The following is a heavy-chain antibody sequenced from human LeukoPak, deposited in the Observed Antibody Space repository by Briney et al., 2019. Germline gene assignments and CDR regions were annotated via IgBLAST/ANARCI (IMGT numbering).Heavy chain of an antibody. Sequence: GGSLRLSCAASGFTFSSYDMSWVRQAPGKGLEWASTISDSGGSTYSADSVKGRFTISRDNSKNTLYLQMNNLRAEDTAVYYCNFYQLPFDYWGQGTLVTVSS. CDR3: NFYQLPFDY. D-gene: IGHD2-2*01. V-gene: IGHV3-23*01. CDR2: ISDSGGST. J-gene: IGHJ4*02. CDR1: GFTFSSYD.